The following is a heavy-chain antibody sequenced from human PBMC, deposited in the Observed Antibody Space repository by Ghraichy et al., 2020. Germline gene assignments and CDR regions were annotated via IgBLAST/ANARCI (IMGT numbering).Heavy chain of an antibody. Sequence: SETLSLTCAVYGGSFSGYFWNWIRQRPGKGLEWIGEINHSGSTNYNPSLKSRVTISVDMSSKNQFSLRLTSVTAADTAVYYGARMRRQLVAGDYWGQGTLVTASS. CDR3: ARMRRQLVAGDY. V-gene: IGHV4-34*01. CDR2: INHSGST. J-gene: IGHJ4*02. D-gene: IGHD6-6*01. CDR1: GGSFSGYF.